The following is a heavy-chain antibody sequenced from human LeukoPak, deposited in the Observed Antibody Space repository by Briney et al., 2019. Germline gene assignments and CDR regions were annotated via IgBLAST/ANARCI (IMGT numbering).Heavy chain of an antibody. V-gene: IGHV3-30*04. CDR1: GFTFSNYA. CDR2: ISYDGSKK. CDR3: ARGRGASYSSSWYDF. D-gene: IGHD6-13*01. Sequence: PGGSLRLSCAASGFTFSNYAMHWVRQAPGKGLEWVAVISYDGSKKHYADSVKGRFTISRDNSKNTLYLQMNSLNTEDTAVYYCARGRGASYSSSWYDFWGQGTLVTVFS. J-gene: IGHJ5*01.